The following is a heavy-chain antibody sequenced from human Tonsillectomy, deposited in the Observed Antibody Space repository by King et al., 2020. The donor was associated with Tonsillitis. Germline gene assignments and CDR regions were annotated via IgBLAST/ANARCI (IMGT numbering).Heavy chain of an antibody. CDR1: GASISNGDYY. D-gene: IGHD3/OR15-3a*01. CDR2: ISYSGST. Sequence: MQLQESGPGLVKPSQTLSLTCTVSGASISNGDYYWSWIRQHPGKGLEWIGYISYSGSTYYDPSLQSRVNMSVDTSKNQFSLKLSSVAAADSAVYYCASYAYTFWTSIGWGQGTLVTVSS. CDR3: ASYAYTFWTSIG. J-gene: IGHJ4*02. V-gene: IGHV4-31*03.